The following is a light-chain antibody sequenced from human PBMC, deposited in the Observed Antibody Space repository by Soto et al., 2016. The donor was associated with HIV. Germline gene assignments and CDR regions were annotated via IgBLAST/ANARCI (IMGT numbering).Light chain of an antibody. CDR2: LDS. J-gene: IGLJ2*01. CDR3: QVWDSTSDPPVI. Sequence: SYVLTQSRSVSVAPGETARITCGGNKVGNKNVHWYQQKSGQAPLLVVYLDSDRPSGIPERFSGSNSGNTATLTISRVEAGDEADYYCQVWDSTSDPPVIFGGGTKLTVL. V-gene: IGLV3-21*02. CDR1: KVGNKN.